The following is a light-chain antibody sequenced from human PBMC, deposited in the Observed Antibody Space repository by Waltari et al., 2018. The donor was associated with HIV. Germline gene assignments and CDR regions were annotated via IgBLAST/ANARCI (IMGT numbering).Light chain of an antibody. CDR3: QQYIGSPRT. J-gene: IGKJ1*01. Sequence: EIVLTQSPGTVSVSPGEEATLSCRASPTISTTYVAWYQQKLGQPPRLLIYAASTRAAGVPDRFSGSGSGTDFTLTISGLEPEDCAVYYCQQYIGSPRTFGQGTKVELK. CDR2: AAS. V-gene: IGKV3-20*01. CDR1: PTISTTY.